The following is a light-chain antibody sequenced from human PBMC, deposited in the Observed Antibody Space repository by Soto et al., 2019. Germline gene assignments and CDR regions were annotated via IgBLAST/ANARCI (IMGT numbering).Light chain of an antibody. CDR3: SSYSANDPPCV. V-gene: IGLV2-14*01. CDR2: EVS. CDR1: SSDIGGYNY. Sequence: QSVLTQPASVSGSPGQSITISCTGTSSDIGGYNYVSWYQQHPGKAPKLIISEVSNRPSGVSDRFSGSKSGNTASLTISGLQAEDEADYYCSSYSANDPPCVFGPGTKLTVL. J-gene: IGLJ1*01.